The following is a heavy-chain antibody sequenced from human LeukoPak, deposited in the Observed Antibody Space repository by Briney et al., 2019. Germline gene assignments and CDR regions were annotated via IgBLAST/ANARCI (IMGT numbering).Heavy chain of an antibody. CDR2: ISGSGGST. D-gene: IGHD3-10*01. V-gene: IGHV3-23*01. CDR1: GFTFSSYA. CDR3: AKDRRGFGFGGDNYFDY. J-gene: IGHJ4*02. Sequence: TGGSLRLSCAASGFTFSSYAMSWVRQAPGKGLEWVSAISGSGGSTYYADSVKGRFTISRDNSKNTLYLQMNSLRAEDTAVYYCAKDRRGFGFGGDNYFDYWGQGTLVTVSS.